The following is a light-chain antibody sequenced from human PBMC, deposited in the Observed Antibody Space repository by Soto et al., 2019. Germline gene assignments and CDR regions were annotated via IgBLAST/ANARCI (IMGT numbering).Light chain of an antibody. Sequence: QSALTQPPSASGTPGQRVTISCSGSSSNIGRHTVNWYQQLPGTAPKLLMYGNDQRPSGVPDRFSVSKSATSASLAISGLQSEDEADYYCAAWDGSGNPHYVFGTGTKVTVL. CDR3: AAWDGSGNPHYV. CDR1: SSNIGRHT. CDR2: GND. V-gene: IGLV1-44*01. J-gene: IGLJ1*01.